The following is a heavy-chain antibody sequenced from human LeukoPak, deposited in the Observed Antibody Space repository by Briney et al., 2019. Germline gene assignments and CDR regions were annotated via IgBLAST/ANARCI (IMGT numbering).Heavy chain of an antibody. D-gene: IGHD2-2*02. CDR2: IYHSGST. J-gene: IGHJ4*02. CDR3: ARDAPLGDIVVVPAAIEDY. Sequence: ASETLSLTCSVSGYSISSGYYWGWIRQPPGKGLEWIGSIYHSGSTYYNLSLKSRVTISVDTSKNQFSLKLSSVTAADTAVYYCARDAPLGDIVVVPAAIEDYWGQGTLVTVSS. V-gene: IGHV4-38-2*02. CDR1: GYSISSGYY.